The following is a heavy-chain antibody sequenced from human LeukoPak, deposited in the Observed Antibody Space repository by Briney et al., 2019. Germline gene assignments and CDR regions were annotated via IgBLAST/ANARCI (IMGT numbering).Heavy chain of an antibody. CDR3: ATVRRTSPNWFDP. D-gene: IGHD1-14*01. CDR2: VDPEDGET. J-gene: IGHJ5*02. V-gene: IGHV1-69-2*01. CDR1: GYTFTDYY. Sequence: ASVKISCKVSGYTFTDYYMHWVQQAPGKGLEWTGLVDPEDGETIYAEKFQGRVTITADTSTDTAYMELSSLRSEDTAVYYCATVRRTSPNWFDPWGQGTLVTVSS.